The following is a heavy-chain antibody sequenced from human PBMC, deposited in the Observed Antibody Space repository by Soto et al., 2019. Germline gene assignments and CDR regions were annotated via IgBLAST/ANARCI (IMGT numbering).Heavy chain of an antibody. J-gene: IGHJ4*02. D-gene: IGHD3-3*02. Sequence: QLQESGPGLVKPSETLSLTCNVSGRSMISYYWSWIRQPAGKGLEWIGRIYTGGNTNYNPSLKSRVTMSVDTSKSQFSLSLTSVTAADTAVYYCAREGDDRHFFFDSWGQVTLVTVSS. CDR3: AREGDDRHFFFDS. CDR2: IYTGGNT. CDR1: GRSMISYY. V-gene: IGHV4-4*07.